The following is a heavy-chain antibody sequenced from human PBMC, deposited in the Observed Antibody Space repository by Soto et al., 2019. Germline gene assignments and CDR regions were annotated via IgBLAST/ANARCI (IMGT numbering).Heavy chain of an antibody. J-gene: IGHJ5*02. CDR2: LKQDGSEK. CDR3: ARNGPKLYEVYHWFDP. V-gene: IGHV3-7*05. D-gene: IGHD1-20*01. Sequence: EVPLVESGGGLVQPGGFLRLSCVASGFSFGDSWMSWVRQAPGKGLEWVANLKQDGSEKYYVDSVKGRFTISRDNAKNSLYLQMNSLKAEDTAVYYCARNGPKLYEVYHWFDPWGQGTLVTVSS. CDR1: GFSFGDSW.